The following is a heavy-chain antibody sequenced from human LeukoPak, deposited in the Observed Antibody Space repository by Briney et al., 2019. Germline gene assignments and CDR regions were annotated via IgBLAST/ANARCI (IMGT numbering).Heavy chain of an antibody. CDR1: GGSISSYY. J-gene: IGHJ3*02. CDR3: ARDFAFDI. V-gene: IGHV4-59*01. CDR2: IYYSGST. Sequence: PSETLPLTCTVSGGSISSYYWSWIRQPPGKGLEWIGCIYYSGSTNYNPSLKSRVTMSVDTSKNQFSLKLSSVTAADTAVYYCARDFAFDIWGQGTMVTVSS.